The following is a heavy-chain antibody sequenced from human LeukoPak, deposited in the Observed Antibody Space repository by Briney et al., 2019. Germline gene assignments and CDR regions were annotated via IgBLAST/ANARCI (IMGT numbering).Heavy chain of an antibody. J-gene: IGHJ6*02. D-gene: IGHD4-17*01. Sequence: SVKVSCKASGGTFSSYAISWVRQAPGQGLEWMGGIIPIFGTANYAQKFQGRVTITADESTSTAYMELSSLRSEDTAVYYCAATLTVTTGSAYFGMDVWGQGTTVTVSS. CDR3: AATLTVTTGSAYFGMDV. CDR1: GGTFSSYA. CDR2: IIPIFGTA. V-gene: IGHV1-69*13.